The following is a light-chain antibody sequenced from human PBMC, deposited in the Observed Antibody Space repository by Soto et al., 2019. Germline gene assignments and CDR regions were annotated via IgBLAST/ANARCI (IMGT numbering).Light chain of an antibody. CDR1: QSVSSSY. CDR3: QQYGSSPHT. CDR2: GAS. J-gene: IGKJ2*01. V-gene: IGKV3-20*01. Sequence: EIVLTQSPGTLSLSPGERATLSCRASQSVSSSYLAWYQHKPGRAPRLLIYGASSRATGIPDRFSGSGSGTVFTLTISRLEPEDFAVYYCQQYGSSPHTFGQGTKLEIK.